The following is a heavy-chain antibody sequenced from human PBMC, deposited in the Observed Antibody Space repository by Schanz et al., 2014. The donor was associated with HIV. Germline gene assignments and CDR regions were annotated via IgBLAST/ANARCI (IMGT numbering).Heavy chain of an antibody. D-gene: IGHD1-26*01. J-gene: IGHJ4*02. V-gene: IGHV3-23*01. Sequence: EVQMLESGGGSVQPGGSLRVSCAASGFTFTNHALSWVRQAPGRGLEWVSTVIGSGVRTIYADSVKGRFTISRDNSKNTLSLHMNSLRVEDTAVYYCAKAKGSYSATTFYFDFWGQGTLVTVSS. CDR1: GFTFTNHA. CDR3: AKAKGSYSATTFYFDF. CDR2: VIGSGVRT.